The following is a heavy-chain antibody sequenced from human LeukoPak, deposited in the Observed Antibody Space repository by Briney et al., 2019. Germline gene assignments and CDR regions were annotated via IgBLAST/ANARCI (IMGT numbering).Heavy chain of an antibody. CDR2: ISSSSSYI. Sequence: GGSLRLSCAASGFTFSSYSMNWVRQAPGKGLEWVSSISSSSSYIYYADSVKGRFTISRDNAKNSLYLQMNSLRAEDTAVYYCARGRSNRGAGWSSWFDPWGQGTLVTVSS. CDR1: GFTFSSYS. D-gene: IGHD3-10*01. V-gene: IGHV3-21*04. J-gene: IGHJ5*02. CDR3: ARGRSNRGAGWSSWFDP.